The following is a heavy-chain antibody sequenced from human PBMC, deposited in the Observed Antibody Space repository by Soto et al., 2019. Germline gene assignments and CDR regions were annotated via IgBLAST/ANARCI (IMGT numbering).Heavy chain of an antibody. CDR3: AREGSSWYSLTWCDP. Sequence: GGSLRLSCAASGFPCSSYSMNWVRQAPGKGLEWLSYVSSSSSTIYYADSVKGRFTISRDNAKNSLYLQMNSLRAEDTAVYYCAREGSSWYSLTWCDPWGQGTVVTVSS. J-gene: IGHJ5*02. V-gene: IGHV3-48*01. D-gene: IGHD6-13*01. CDR2: VSSSSSTI. CDR1: GFPCSSYS.